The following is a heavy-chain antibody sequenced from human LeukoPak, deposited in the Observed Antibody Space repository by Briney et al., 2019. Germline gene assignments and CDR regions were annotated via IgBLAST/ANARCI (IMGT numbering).Heavy chain of an antibody. CDR1: AFTFDDYS. CDR2: ISSSSSYI. J-gene: IGHJ4*02. D-gene: IGHD3-22*01. V-gene: IGHV3-21*01. CDR3: ARDSHYDSY. Sequence: PGGSLRLSCAASAFTFDDYSMHWVRQAPGKGREWVSSISSSSSYIYYADSVKGRFTISRDNAKNSLYLQMNSLRAEDTAVYYCARDSHYDSYWGQGTLVTVSS.